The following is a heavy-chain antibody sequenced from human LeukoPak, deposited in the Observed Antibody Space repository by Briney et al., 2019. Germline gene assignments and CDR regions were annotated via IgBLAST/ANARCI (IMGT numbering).Heavy chain of an antibody. Sequence: KPSETLSLTCTVSGGSISSGSYYWSWIRQPAGKGLEWIGRIYTSGSTNYNPSLKSRVTISVDTSKNQFSLKLSSVTAADTAVYYCARSLYYFGSDSFDIWGQGTMVTVSS. J-gene: IGHJ3*02. CDR2: IYTSGST. V-gene: IGHV4-61*02. CDR1: GGSISSGSYY. CDR3: ARSLYYFGSDSFDI. D-gene: IGHD3-10*01.